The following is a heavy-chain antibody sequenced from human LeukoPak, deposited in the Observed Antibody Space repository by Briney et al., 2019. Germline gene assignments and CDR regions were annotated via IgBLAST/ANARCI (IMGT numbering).Heavy chain of an antibody. J-gene: IGHJ2*01. CDR2: IKQDGSEK. CDR3: ASFRGWHWYFDL. V-gene: IGHV3-7*01. D-gene: IGHD6-19*01. Sequence: GGSLRLSCEGSGFSFSSYWMTWVRQLPGKGLEWVANIKQDGSEKYYVDSVKGRFTISRDNAKNSLYLQMNSLRAEDTAVYYCASFRGWHWYFDLWGRGTLVTVSS. CDR1: GFSFSSYW.